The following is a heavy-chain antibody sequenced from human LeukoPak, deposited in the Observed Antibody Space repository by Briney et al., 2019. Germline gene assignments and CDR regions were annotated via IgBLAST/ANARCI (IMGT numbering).Heavy chain of an antibody. CDR3: ARGRYCSGGSCYLSYYYYYYMDV. V-gene: IGHV4-34*01. J-gene: IGHJ6*03. Sequence: SETLCLTCAVYGASFSGYYWSWIRQLPGTGLEWIGEINHSVSTNYNPSLKSRVTISVDTSKNQFSLKLSSVTAADTAVYYCARGRYCSGGSCYLSYYYYYYMDVWGKGTTVTVSS. D-gene: IGHD2-15*01. CDR2: INHSVST. CDR1: GASFSGYY.